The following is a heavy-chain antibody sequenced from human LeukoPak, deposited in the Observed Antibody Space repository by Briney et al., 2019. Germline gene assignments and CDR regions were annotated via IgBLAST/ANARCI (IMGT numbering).Heavy chain of an antibody. CDR3: ARGSMMPN. CDR2: INHSGST. V-gene: IGHV4-34*01. Sequence: SETLPLTCAVYGGSFSGYYWSWIRQPPGKGLEWIGEINHSGSTNYNPSLKSRVTISVDTSKNQFSLKLSSVTAADTAVYYCARGSMMPNWGQGTLVTVSS. CDR1: GGSFSGYY. D-gene: IGHD3-22*01. J-gene: IGHJ4*02.